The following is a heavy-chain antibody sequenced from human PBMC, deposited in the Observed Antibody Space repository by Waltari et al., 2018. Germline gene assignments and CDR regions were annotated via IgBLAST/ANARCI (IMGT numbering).Heavy chain of an antibody. CDR3: ARDSAGTMDY. CDR2: IIPIFGTA. CDR1: GGTFSSYA. J-gene: IGHJ4*02. V-gene: IGHV1-69*05. D-gene: IGHD2-15*01. Sequence: QVQLVQSGAEVKKPGSSVKVSCKASGGTFSSYAISWVRQAPGQGLEWMGGIIPIFGTANYAQKFKGRVTMTRDTSISTAYMELSRLRSDDTAVYYCARDSAGTMDYWGQGTLVTVSS.